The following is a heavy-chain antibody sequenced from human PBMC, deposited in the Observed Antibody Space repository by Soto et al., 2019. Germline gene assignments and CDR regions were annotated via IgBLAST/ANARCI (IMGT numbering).Heavy chain of an antibody. J-gene: IGHJ6*02. CDR1: GGSISSSCYY. CDR3: ARTNPGYSSSWYEDYYYGMDV. CDR2: IYYSGST. V-gene: IGHV4-39*01. Sequence: PSETLSLTCTVSGGSISSSCYYWGWLRQPPGQGLEWIGSIYYSGSTYYTPSLKSRVTISVDTSKNQFSLKLSSVTAADTAVYYCARTNPGYSSSWYEDYYYGMDVWGQGTTVT. D-gene: IGHD6-13*01.